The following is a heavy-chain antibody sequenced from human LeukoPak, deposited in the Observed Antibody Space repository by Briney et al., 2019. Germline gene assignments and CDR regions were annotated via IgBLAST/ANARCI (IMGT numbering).Heavy chain of an antibody. V-gene: IGHV1-2*02. CDR1: GYTFTGYY. CDR2: ISHNSGGT. J-gene: IGHJ6*02. Sequence: ASVKVSCKASGYTFTGYYMHWVRQAPGQGLEWVGWISHNSGGTNYAQKFQGRVTMTRDTSISTAYMELSRLRSDDTALYYCARGIVATIDKAHLLRADGMDVWGQGTTVTVSS. CDR3: ARGIVATIDKAHLLRADGMDV. D-gene: IGHD5-12*01.